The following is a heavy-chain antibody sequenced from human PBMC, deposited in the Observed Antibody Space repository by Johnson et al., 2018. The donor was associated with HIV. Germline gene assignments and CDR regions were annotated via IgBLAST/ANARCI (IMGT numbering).Heavy chain of an antibody. CDR3: AKAPGTGGWGASDI. CDR1: GFTFSSYA. V-gene: IGHV3-30*04. J-gene: IGHJ3*02. D-gene: IGHD1-14*01. Sequence: HVQLVESGGGVVQPGKSLRLSCAASGFTFSSYAMHWVRQAPGKGPEWVAVISYDGSNKYYADSVKGRFTISRDNSKNTLYLQMNSLRAEDTALYYCAKAPGTGGWGASDIWGRGTMVTVSS. CDR2: ISYDGSNK.